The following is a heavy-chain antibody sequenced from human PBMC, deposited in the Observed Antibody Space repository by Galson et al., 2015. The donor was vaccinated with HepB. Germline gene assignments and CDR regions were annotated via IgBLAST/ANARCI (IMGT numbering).Heavy chain of an antibody. CDR1: GGTFSSYA. D-gene: IGHD2-2*01. CDR3: ARDGAVVVPPSYWFDP. V-gene: IGHV1-69*13. J-gene: IGHJ5*02. CDR2: IIPIFGTA. Sequence: SVKVSCKTSGGTFSSYAISWVRQAPGQGLEWMGGIIPIFGTANYAQKFQGRVTITADESTSTAYMELSSLRSEDTAVYYCARDGAVVVPPSYWFDPWGQGTLVTVSS.